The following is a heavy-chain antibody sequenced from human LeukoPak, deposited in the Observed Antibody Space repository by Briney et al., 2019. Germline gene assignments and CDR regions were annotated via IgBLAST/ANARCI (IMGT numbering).Heavy chain of an antibody. CDR3: ARSTLVGAIPFDY. CDR1: GFRFSSYG. CDR2: ISSSGSTI. J-gene: IGHJ4*02. Sequence: GGSLRLSCAASGFRFSSYGMSWIRQAPGKGLEWVSYISSSGSTIYYADSVKGRFTISRDNVKNSLYLQMNSLRAEDTAVYYCARSTLVGAIPFDYWGQGTLVTVSS. D-gene: IGHD1-26*01. V-gene: IGHV3-11*01.